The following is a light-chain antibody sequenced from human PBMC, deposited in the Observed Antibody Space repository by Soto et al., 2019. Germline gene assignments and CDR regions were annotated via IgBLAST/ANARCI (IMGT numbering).Light chain of an antibody. CDR2: AAS. CDR3: EKYNSAPRT. CDR1: QGISNS. V-gene: IGKV1-27*01. J-gene: IGKJ1*01. Sequence: DIQLTQSPSSLSASVGDRVTITCRASQGISNSLAWYQQKPGKVPKLLIYAASTLQSGVPSRLSGSGSGTEFTLTISSLQPEDVATYDCEKYNSAPRTFGQGTKVEIK.